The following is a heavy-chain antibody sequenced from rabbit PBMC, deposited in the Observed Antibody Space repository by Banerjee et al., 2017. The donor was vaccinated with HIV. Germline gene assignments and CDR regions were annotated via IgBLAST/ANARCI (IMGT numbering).Heavy chain of an antibody. CDR3: ARGYNGGAPAGL. J-gene: IGHJ4*01. Sequence: QEQLEESGGDLVKPRASLTLTCKASGLDFSSSYWICWVRQAPGKGLEWIACIDVSSSGSTYYASWAKGRFTISKTSSTTVTLQMTSLTAADTATYFCARGYNGGAPAGLWGQGTLVTVS. V-gene: IGHV1S45*01. CDR2: IDVSSSGST. D-gene: IGHD2-1*01. CDR1: GLDFSSSYW.